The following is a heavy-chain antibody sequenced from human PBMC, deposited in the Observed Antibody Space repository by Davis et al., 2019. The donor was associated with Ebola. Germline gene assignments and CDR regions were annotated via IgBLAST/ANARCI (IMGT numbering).Heavy chain of an antibody. V-gene: IGHV3-53*01. J-gene: IGHJ6*02. CDR3: ARTAAPGLFGYSYGDYYYYGMDV. D-gene: IGHD5-18*01. Sequence: GESLKISCAASGFTVSSNYMSWVRQAPGKGLEWVSVIYSGGSTYYADSVKGRFTISRDNSKNTLYLQMNSLRAEDTAVYYCARTAAPGLFGYSYGDYYYYGMDVWGQGTTVTVFS. CDR1: GFTVSSNY. CDR2: IYSGGST.